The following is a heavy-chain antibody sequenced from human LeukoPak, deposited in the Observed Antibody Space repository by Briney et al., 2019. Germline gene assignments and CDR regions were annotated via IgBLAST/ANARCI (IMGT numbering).Heavy chain of an antibody. J-gene: IGHJ4*02. Sequence: SETLSLTCTVSGGSISSYYWSWIRQPAGKGLEWIGRIYTSGSTNYNPSLKSRVTMSVDTSKNQFSLKLSTVTAADTAVYYCARAGYCSGGSCYSFDYWGQGTLVTVSS. D-gene: IGHD2-15*01. CDR1: GGSISSYY. V-gene: IGHV4-4*07. CDR2: IYTSGST. CDR3: ARAGYCSGGSCYSFDY.